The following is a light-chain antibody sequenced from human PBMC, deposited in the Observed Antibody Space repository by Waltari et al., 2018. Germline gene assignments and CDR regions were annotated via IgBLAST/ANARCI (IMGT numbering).Light chain of an antibody. J-gene: IGKJ1*01. Sequence: EIVLTQSPGTLSLSPGERATLSCRASQSVSSSYLAWYQQKPGQAPRLLIYGASSRANGIPDRVSGSGSGTDFTLTISRLEPEDFAVYYCQQYGSSPQTFGQGTKVEIK. CDR3: QQYGSSPQT. CDR2: GAS. V-gene: IGKV3-20*01. CDR1: QSVSSSY.